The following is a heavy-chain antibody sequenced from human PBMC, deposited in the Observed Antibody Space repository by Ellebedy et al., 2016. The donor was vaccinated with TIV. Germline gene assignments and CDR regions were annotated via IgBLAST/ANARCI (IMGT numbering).Heavy chain of an antibody. J-gene: IGHJ4*02. CDR3: ARDGAKGGANGFDF. Sequence: MPSETLSLTCTVSGGSINSYYWSWIRQPPGKGLEWIGYIYYSGSTNYNPSLKSRVSISVDTAKNQFSLRLSSVTAADTAVYYWARDGAKGGANGFDFWGQGTLVTVSS. CDR1: GGSINSYY. CDR2: IYYSGST. V-gene: IGHV4-59*01. D-gene: IGHD1-26*01.